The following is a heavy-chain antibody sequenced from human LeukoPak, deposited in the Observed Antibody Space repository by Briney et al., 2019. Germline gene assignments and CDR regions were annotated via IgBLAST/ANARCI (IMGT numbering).Heavy chain of an antibody. CDR3: ARGLLAAAGLGY. V-gene: IGHV3-7*03. CDR2: IKQDGSAK. J-gene: IGHJ4*02. Sequence: PGGSLRLSCAASGFTFSNYWMSWVRQAPGKGLEWVANIKQDGSAKYYVDSVKGRFTISRDNAKNSLSLRINNLRAEDTAVYYCARGLLAAAGLGYWGQGTLVTVSS. CDR1: GFTFSNYW. D-gene: IGHD6-13*01.